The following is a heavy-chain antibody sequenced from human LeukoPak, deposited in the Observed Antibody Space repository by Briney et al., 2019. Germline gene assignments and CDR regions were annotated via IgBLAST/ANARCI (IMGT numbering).Heavy chain of an antibody. J-gene: IGHJ3*02. CDR1: GGTFSSYA. CDR2: IIPIFGTA. CDR3: ARGADGYNYPDAFDI. V-gene: IGHV1-69*13. D-gene: IGHD5-24*01. Sequence: ASVKVSCKASGGTFSSYAISWVRQAPGQGLEWMGGIIPIFGTANYAQKFQGRVTITADESTSTAYMELSSLRSEDTAVYYCARGADGYNYPDAFDIWGQGTMVTVSS.